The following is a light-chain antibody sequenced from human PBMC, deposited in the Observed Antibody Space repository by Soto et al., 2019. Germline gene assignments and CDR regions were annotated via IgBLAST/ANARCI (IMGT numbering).Light chain of an antibody. CDR2: SDD. CDR1: NSNIGRYS. CDR3: AAWDDNLNGPL. Sequence: QSALTQPLSLSGTPGQRVTISCSESNSNIGRYSVNWYQHFPGTAPKILIYSDDERPSGVPDRFSGSKSGPSASLAISGLQSEDAAEYYCAAWDDNLNGPLFGGGTKLTVL. J-gene: IGLJ3*02. V-gene: IGLV1-44*01.